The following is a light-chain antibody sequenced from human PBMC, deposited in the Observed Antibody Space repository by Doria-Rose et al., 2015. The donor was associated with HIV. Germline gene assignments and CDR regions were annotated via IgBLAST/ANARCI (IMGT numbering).Light chain of an antibody. CDR2: DGS. CDR1: QRFSSIY. CDR3: HQYGTSWT. Sequence: TQSPGTLSLSPGERVTLSCRASQRFSSIYLTWYQQIPGQAPRLLIYDGSTRATGIPDRFSASGSGTDFTLTINRLEPEDFALYYCHQYGTSWTFGQGTKVEI. V-gene: IGKV3-20*01. J-gene: IGKJ1*01.